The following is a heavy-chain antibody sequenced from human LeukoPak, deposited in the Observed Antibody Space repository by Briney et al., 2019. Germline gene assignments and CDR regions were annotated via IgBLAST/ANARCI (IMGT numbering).Heavy chain of an antibody. V-gene: IGHV4-59*01. Sequence: TLSLTCTVSGGSISSYYWSWIRQPPGKGLEWIGYICYSGSTNYNPSLKSRVSISLDTSKNQFSLKLTSVTAADTAVYYCARSAGYQLLEGYYYYMDVWGKGTTVTVSS. CDR2: ICYSGST. CDR3: ARSAGYQLLEGYYYYMDV. J-gene: IGHJ6*03. D-gene: IGHD2-2*01. CDR1: GGSISSYY.